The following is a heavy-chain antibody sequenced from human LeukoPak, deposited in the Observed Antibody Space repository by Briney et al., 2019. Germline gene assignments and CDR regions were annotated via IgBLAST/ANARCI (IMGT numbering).Heavy chain of an antibody. Sequence: GRSLRLSCAASGFAFTSFAMSWVRQAPGKGLECVSTISGSGDVTYYADSVKGRFTISRDNSKNTLYLQMSSLRAEDTALYYCARRDSSGWFGYFDYWGQGTLVSVST. CDR1: GFAFTSFA. CDR3: ARRDSSGWFGYFDY. D-gene: IGHD6-19*01. CDR2: ISGSGDVT. J-gene: IGHJ4*02. V-gene: IGHV3-23*01.